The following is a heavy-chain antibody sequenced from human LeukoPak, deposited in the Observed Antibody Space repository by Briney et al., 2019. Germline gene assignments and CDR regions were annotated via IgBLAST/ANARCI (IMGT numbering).Heavy chain of an antibody. D-gene: IGHD6-19*01. CDR1: GYSISSGYY. J-gene: IGHJ4*02. CDR2: IYHSGST. Sequence: ASETLSLTCTVSGYSISSGYYWGWIRQAPGKGLEWIGNIYHSGSTYNNPSLKSRVTISVDTSKNQFSLKLSSVTAADTAVYYCARVGGSGWPTPYFDYWGQGTLVTVSS. CDR3: ARVGGSGWPTPYFDY. V-gene: IGHV4-38-2*02.